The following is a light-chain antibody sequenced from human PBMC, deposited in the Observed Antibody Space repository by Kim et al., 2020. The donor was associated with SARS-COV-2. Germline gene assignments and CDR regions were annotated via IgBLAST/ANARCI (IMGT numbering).Light chain of an antibody. CDR2: DVS. Sequence: DIQMTQSPSSLSASVGDRVTITCQASQDINNYLNWYQQKPGKAPNLLIYDVSKLETGVPSRFSGSGSGTEFTLTISSLQPEDIASYYYQQYGTLPTFGGGTKVDIK. V-gene: IGKV1-33*01. CDR3: QQYGTLPT. J-gene: IGKJ4*01. CDR1: QDINNY.